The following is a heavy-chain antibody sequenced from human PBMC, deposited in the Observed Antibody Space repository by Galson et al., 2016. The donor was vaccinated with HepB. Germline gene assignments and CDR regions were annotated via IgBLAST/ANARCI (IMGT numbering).Heavy chain of an antibody. J-gene: IGHJ5*02. CDR3: ARGKRGSSFYVVLDL. D-gene: IGHD6-13*01. V-gene: IGHV1-18*01. CDR1: GYTFTTYG. Sequence: SVKVSCKASGYTFTTYGITWVRQAPGQGLEWMGWISGYNGNTNCAHKIQGRVTMTRDTSTNTAYMELRSLTSDDTAVYYCARGKRGSSFYVVLDLWGQGTPVIVSS. CDR2: ISGYNGNT.